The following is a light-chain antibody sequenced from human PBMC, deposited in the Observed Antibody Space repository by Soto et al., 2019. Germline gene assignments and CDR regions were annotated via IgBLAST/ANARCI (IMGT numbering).Light chain of an antibody. CDR1: QNVYINS. Sequence: EVVFTQSPGTLSLSPGERATLSCRASQNVYINSLAWYQQRPGQTPRLLIYGASTRAAAIPDRFSGSGSGADFALSIDGLEPEDFAIYYCQQYGDSPLTFGPGTKVDIK. CDR2: GAS. CDR3: QQYGDSPLT. V-gene: IGKV3-20*01. J-gene: IGKJ3*01.